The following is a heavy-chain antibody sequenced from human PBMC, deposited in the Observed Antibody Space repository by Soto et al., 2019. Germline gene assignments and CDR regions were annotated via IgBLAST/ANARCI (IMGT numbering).Heavy chain of an antibody. J-gene: IGHJ6*02. Sequence: HPWGSLRLSCSASGFPFSTYNMNWVRQAPGKGLEWVSVIYSGGSTYYADSVKGRFTISRDNSKNTLYLQMNSLRAEDTAVYYCARLLYSSSWYYYYGMDVWGQGTTVTVSS. CDR2: IYSGGST. CDR1: GFPFSTYN. V-gene: IGHV3-66*04. D-gene: IGHD6-13*01. CDR3: ARLLYSSSWYYYYGMDV.